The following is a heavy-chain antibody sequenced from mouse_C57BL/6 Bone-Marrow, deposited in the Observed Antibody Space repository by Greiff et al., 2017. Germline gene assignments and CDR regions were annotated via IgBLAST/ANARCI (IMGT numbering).Heavy chain of an antibody. CDR3: ARGDYSNYYLDY. J-gene: IGHJ2*01. D-gene: IGHD2-5*01. CDR2: IDPSDSYT. Sequence: VQLQQPGAELVKPGASVKLSCKASGYTFTSYWMQWVKQRPGQGLEWIGEIDPSDSYTTYNQKFKGKATLTVDTSSSTAYMQLSSLTSEDSAVYYCARGDYSNYYLDYWGQGTTLTVSS. V-gene: IGHV1-50*01. CDR1: GYTFTSYW.